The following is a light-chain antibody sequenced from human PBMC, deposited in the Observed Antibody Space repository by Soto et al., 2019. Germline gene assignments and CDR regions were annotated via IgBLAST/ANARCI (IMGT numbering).Light chain of an antibody. Sequence: QAVLTQPAPLAGSPGQSITISCTRTSSTVGGFNVVSWYQQHPGKAPKVIIYEGIKRPSGVSNRFSGSNSGSTASLTISGLQAEDEADYYCCSYVGATTYVFGTGTKVTVL. J-gene: IGLJ1*01. CDR1: SSTVGGFNV. CDR3: CSYVGATTYV. CDR2: EGI. V-gene: IGLV2-23*01.